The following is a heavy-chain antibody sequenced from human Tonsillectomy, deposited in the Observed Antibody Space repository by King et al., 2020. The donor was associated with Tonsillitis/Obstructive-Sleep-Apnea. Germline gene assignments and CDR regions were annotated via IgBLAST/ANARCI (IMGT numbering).Heavy chain of an antibody. V-gene: IGHV3-23*04. CDR1: GFTFSTYA. CDR2: ISGGGGST. Sequence: VQLVESGGGLEQPGGSLRLSCAASGFTFSTYAMSWVRQAPGKGLEWVSAISGGGGSTFYADSVKGRFTISRDNSKNTLDFQMNSLRAEDTAVYYCAKSRRYSTNDAFEIWGQGTMDTVSS. J-gene: IGHJ3*02. CDR3: AKSRRYSTNDAFEI. D-gene: IGHD6-13*01.